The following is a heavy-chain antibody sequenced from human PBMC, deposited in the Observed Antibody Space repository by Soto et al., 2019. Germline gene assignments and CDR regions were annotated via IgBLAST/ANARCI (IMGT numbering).Heavy chain of an antibody. V-gene: IGHV4-59*01. CDR2: VYFSGNT. CDR1: GASISNYY. D-gene: IGHD6-25*01. J-gene: IGHJ5*02. CDR3: GSVRPSGYVLS. Sequence: SATLSLTCSVSGASISNYYWTWIRQSPRKGLEWIGFVYFSGNTNYNPSLKSRVTISIYTSKNQFSLRLASVSAADTAFYFCGSVRPSGYVLSWGQGTLVTVSS.